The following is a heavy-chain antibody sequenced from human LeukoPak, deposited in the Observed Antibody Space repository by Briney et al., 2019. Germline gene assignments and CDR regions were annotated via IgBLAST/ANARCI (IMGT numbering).Heavy chain of an antibody. D-gene: IGHD3-10*02. CDR1: GFTFSSYE. CDR3: AELGITMIGGV. V-gene: IGHV3-48*03. J-gene: IGHJ6*04. CDR2: ISSSGSTI. Sequence: GGSLRLSCAASGFTFSSYEMNWVRQAPGKGLEWVSYISSSGSTIYYADSVKGRFTISTDNAKNSLYLQMYSLRAEETAVYYCAELGITMIGGVWGKGTTVTISS.